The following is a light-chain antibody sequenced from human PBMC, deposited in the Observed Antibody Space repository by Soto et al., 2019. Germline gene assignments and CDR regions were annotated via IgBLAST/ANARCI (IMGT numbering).Light chain of an antibody. Sequence: QSVLTQPRSVSGSPGQSVSISCTGTSSDVGGYNYVSWYQHHPGKAPKLLIYDVSRRPSGVPDRFSGSNSGNTASLAISGLQAEDEADYYCCSYAGSYTLVFGGGTKLTVL. J-gene: IGLJ3*02. V-gene: IGLV2-11*01. CDR1: SSDVGGYNY. CDR2: DVS. CDR3: CSYAGSYTLV.